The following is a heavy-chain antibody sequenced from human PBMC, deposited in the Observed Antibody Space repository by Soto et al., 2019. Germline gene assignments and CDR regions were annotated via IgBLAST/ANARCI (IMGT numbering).Heavy chain of an antibody. V-gene: IGHV1-69*13. CDR1: GGTFSSYA. CDR2: IIPIFGTA. D-gene: IGHD6-13*01. Sequence: SVKVSCKAPGGTFSSYAISWVRQAPGQGLEWMGGIIPIFGTANYAQKFQGRVTITADESTSTAYMELSSLRSEDTAVYYCARAIAAAGTEDYYYGMDVWGQGTTVTVSS. CDR3: ARAIAAAGTEDYYYGMDV. J-gene: IGHJ6*02.